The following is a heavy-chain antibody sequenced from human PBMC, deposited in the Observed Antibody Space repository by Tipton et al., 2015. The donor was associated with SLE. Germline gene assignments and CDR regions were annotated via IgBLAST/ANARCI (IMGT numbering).Heavy chain of an antibody. Sequence: TLSLTCAVSGYSISSSYYWSWIRQPPGKGLEWIGYIYTSGSTNYNPSLKSRVTISVDTSKNQFSLKLSSVTAADTAVYYCARAGAPYTILEGAMDVWGKGTTVTVSS. D-gene: IGHD3-3*01. CDR1: GYSISSSYY. CDR2: IYTSGST. CDR3: ARAGAPYTILEGAMDV. J-gene: IGHJ6*03. V-gene: IGHV4-4*08.